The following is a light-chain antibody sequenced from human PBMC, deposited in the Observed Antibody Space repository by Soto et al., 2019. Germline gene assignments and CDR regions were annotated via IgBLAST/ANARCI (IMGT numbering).Light chain of an antibody. V-gene: IGKV1-5*03. Sequence: DIQMTQSPSTLSASVGDRVTITCRASQTISSWLAWYQQKPGKAPKLLIYQASNLQSGVPSRFSGSGSGADFTLTISSLQPYDFATYFCQHYSTYPLTFGGGTKVEI. CDR2: QAS. J-gene: IGKJ4*01. CDR3: QHYSTYPLT. CDR1: QTISSW.